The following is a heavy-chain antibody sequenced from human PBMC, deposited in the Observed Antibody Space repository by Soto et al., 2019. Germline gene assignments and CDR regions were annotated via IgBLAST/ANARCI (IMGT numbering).Heavy chain of an antibody. CDR2: IIPIFGTA. V-gene: IGHV1-69*13. CDR3: ARRFYGDYAYYYYGMDV. D-gene: IGHD4-17*01. CDR1: GGTFSSYA. Sequence: SVKVSCKASGGTFSSYAISWVRQAPGQGLEWMGGIIPIFGTANYAQKFQGRVTITADESTSTAYMELSSLRSEDTAVYYCARRFYGDYAYYYYGMDVWGQGTTVTVSS. J-gene: IGHJ6*02.